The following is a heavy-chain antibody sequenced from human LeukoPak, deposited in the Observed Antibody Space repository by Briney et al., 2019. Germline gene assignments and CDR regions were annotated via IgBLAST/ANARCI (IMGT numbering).Heavy chain of an antibody. J-gene: IGHJ4*02. CDR1: GYTFTSYD. V-gene: IGHV1-2*02. CDR2: INPNSGGT. CDR3: ARDLYLLAFGVAGATSESAPTDY. Sequence: VASVKVSCKASGYTFTSYDINWVRQAPGQGLEWMGWINPNSGGTNYAQKFQGRVTMTRDTSISTAYMELRSLRPDDTAVYYCARDLYLLAFGVAGATSESAPTDYWGQGTLVTVSS. D-gene: IGHD1-26*01.